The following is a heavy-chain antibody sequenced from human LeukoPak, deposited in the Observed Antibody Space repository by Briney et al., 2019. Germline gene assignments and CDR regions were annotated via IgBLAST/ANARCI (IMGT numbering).Heavy chain of an antibody. CDR2: VTGSDVST. CDR3: ARSRYTSGRGAFDY. J-gene: IGHJ4*02. Sequence: GGSLRLSCAASGFTFSNFDMSWVRQAPGKGLEWVSAVTGSDVSTYYADSVKGRFTISRDNSKNTLYLQMNSLRAEDTAVYYCARSRYTSGRGAFDYWGQGTLVTVSS. D-gene: IGHD6-19*01. CDR1: GFTFSNFD. V-gene: IGHV3-23*01.